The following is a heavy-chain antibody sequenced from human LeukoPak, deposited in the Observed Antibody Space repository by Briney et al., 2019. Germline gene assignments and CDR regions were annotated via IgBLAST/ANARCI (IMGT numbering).Heavy chain of an antibody. J-gene: IGHJ4*02. D-gene: IGHD1-26*01. CDR2: IYFSGST. CDR3: ARSGTVGAMPV. Sequence: SETLSLTCTVSGGSLSNYYWSWIRLPPGKGLEWIGYIYFSGSTNYNPSLKSRLTISVDTSKNQFSLKLSSVTAADTAVYYCARSGTVGAMPVWGQGTLVTVSS. CDR1: GGSLSNYY. V-gene: IGHV4-59*08.